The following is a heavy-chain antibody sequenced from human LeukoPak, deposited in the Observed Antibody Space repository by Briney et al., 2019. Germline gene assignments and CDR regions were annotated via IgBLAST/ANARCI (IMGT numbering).Heavy chain of an antibody. CDR3: ARDPFFGVVNNWFDP. CDR1: GYTFTGYY. V-gene: IGHV1-2*02. D-gene: IGHD3-3*01. Sequence: ASVKVSCKASGYTFTGYYMRWVRQAPGQGLEWMGWINPNSGGTNYAQKFQGRVTMTRDTSISTAYMELSRLRSDDTAVYYCARDPFFGVVNNWFDPWGQGTLVTVSS. J-gene: IGHJ5*02. CDR2: INPNSGGT.